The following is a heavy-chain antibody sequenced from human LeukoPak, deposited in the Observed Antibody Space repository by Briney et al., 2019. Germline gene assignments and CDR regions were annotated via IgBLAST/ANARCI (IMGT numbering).Heavy chain of an antibody. CDR1: GYTFTGYY. D-gene: IGHD3-22*01. CDR3: ARDLYDYYDSSGYYGDY. Sequence: ASVKVSCTASGYTFTGYYMHWVRQAPGQGLEWMGWINPNSGGTNYAQKFQGRVTMTRDTSISTAYMELSRLRSDDTAVYYCARDLYDYYDSSGYYGDYWGQGTLVTVSS. J-gene: IGHJ4*02. V-gene: IGHV1-2*02. CDR2: INPNSGGT.